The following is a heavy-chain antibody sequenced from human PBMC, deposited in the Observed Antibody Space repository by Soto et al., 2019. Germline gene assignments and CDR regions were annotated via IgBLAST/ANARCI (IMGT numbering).Heavy chain of an antibody. J-gene: IGHJ3*02. Sequence: GESLKISCAASGFTFSDYYMSWIRQAPGKGLEWVSYISSSGSTIYYADSVKGRFTISRDNAKNSLYLQMNSLRAEDTAVYYCARDDAGVWNNEAFDIWGQGTMVTVSS. CDR1: GFTFSDYY. CDR2: ISSSGSTI. CDR3: ARDDAGVWNNEAFDI. D-gene: IGHD2-8*01. V-gene: IGHV3-11*01.